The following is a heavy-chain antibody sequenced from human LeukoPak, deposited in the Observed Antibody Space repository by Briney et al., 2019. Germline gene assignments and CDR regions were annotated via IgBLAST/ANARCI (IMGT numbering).Heavy chain of an antibody. Sequence: PSETLSLTCTASGGSISSYYWSWIRQPAGKGLEWIGRIYTSGSTNYNPSFKSRVTMSVDTSKNQFSLKLSSVTAADTAVYYCATLNYDFWSGYPPSHWFDPWGQGTLVTVSS. CDR2: IYTSGST. CDR3: ATLNYDFWSGYPPSHWFDP. CDR1: GGSISSYY. V-gene: IGHV4-4*07. D-gene: IGHD3-3*01. J-gene: IGHJ5*02.